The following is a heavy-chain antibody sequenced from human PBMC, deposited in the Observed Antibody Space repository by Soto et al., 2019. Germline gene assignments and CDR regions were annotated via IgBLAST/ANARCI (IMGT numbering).Heavy chain of an antibody. J-gene: IGHJ4*02. CDR1: EYNFKAYW. CDR2: IYPTDSDT. V-gene: IGHV5-51*01. CDR3: TRHSKSGPFDH. Sequence: RESLKISCKASEYNFKAYWIGWVRQRPGKGLEWMGIIYPTDSDTRYSPSFQGHVTISADKSISTAYLQWSSLEASDSAMYYCTRHSKSGPFDHWGQGTLVTVSS. D-gene: IGHD2-2*01.